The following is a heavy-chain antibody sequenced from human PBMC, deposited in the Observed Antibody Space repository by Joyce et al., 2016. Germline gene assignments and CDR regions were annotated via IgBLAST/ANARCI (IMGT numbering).Heavy chain of an antibody. Sequence: QVRLQESGPGLVKPSGTLSLTCAVSGDSITSNNWWGWVRQSPGKGLEWIGEIHHSGNSHYSPSLKSRVTISVDKSQNLFSLNLTSMTAADTAVYYCARDSATVGFFFWGQGTLVTVSS. CDR1: GDSITSNNW. CDR2: IHHSGNS. D-gene: IGHD2/OR15-2a*01. CDR3: ARDSATVGFFF. J-gene: IGHJ4*02. V-gene: IGHV4-4*02.